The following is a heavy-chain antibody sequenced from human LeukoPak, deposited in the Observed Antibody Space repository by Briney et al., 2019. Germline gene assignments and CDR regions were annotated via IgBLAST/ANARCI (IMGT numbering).Heavy chain of an antibody. J-gene: IGHJ4*02. CDR2: ILSYGSDE. D-gene: IGHD2/OR15-2a*01. CDR1: GFSFSNYG. Sequence: GRSLRLSCAASGFSFSNYGMHWVRQTPGKGLEWVASILSYGSDEYYADSVKGRFTISRDNSKKTLHLQMNGLRAEDTAVYYCAKDGVSELIADYWGQGTLVTVSS. V-gene: IGHV3-30*18. CDR3: AKDGVSELIADY.